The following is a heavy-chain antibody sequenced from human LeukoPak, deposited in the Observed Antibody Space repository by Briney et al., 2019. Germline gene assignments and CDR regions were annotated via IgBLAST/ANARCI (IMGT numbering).Heavy chain of an antibody. Sequence: RSGGSLRLSCAASGFTFDDYGMSWVRQAPGKGLEWVSGINWNGGSTGYADSVKGRFTISRDNAKNSLYLQMNSLRAEDTALYYCARAYYYDSSGYYSYWGQGTLVTVSS. CDR3: ARAYYYDSSGYYSY. CDR1: GFTFDDYG. D-gene: IGHD3-22*01. CDR2: INWNGGST. J-gene: IGHJ4*02. V-gene: IGHV3-20*04.